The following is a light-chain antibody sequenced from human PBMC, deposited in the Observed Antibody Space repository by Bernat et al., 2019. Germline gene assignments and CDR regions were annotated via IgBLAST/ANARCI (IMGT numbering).Light chain of an antibody. J-gene: IGKJ2*01. Sequence: EVVLTQSPATLSLSPGERATLSCGASQSISSGYLAWYQQKPGLAPRLLIYGASSRATGIPDRFSGSGSGTDFTLTISRLEPEDFAVYYCQQYGPSMYTFGQGTKLEIK. CDR3: QQYGPSMYT. V-gene: IGKV3D-20*01. CDR1: QSISSGY. CDR2: GAS.